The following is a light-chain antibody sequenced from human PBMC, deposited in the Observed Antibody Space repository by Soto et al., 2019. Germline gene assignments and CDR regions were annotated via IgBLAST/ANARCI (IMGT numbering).Light chain of an antibody. CDR2: EVS. CDR3: SLYRSSSPL. CDR1: SSDLGSNNR. Sequence: QSVLTQPPSVSGPPGQSVTISCTGTSSDLGSNNRVSWYQQPPGTAPKLIIYEVSNRPSGVPDRFSGSKSGITASLTISGLQTEDEADYYCSLYRSSSPLFGTGTKVTVL. V-gene: IGLV2-18*01. J-gene: IGLJ1*01.